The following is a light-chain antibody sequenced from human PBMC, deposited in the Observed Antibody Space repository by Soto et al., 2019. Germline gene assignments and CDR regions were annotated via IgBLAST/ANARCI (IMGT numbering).Light chain of an antibody. CDR1: QSINIY. J-gene: IGKJ5*01. V-gene: IGKV3-11*01. Sequence: EIVLTQSPATLSLSPGERATLSCRASQSINIYLAWYQQKPGQAPRLLIYDASNRATGIPARFSGSGSATDFTLTISSLEPEDFAVHFCQQRTTWPITFGQGTRLEI. CDR2: DAS. CDR3: QQRTTWPIT.